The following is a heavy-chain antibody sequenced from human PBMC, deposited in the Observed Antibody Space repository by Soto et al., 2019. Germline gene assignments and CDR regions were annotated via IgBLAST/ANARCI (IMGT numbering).Heavy chain of an antibody. CDR2: INHSGST. V-gene: IGHV4-34*01. D-gene: IGHD3-3*01. CDR3: ARVAYYDFWSGYRRQHNWFDP. Sequence: PSETLSRTWAVYGGSFSCYYGSWIRQPPGKGLEWIGEINHSGSTNYNPSLKSRVTISVDTSKNQFSLKLSSVTAADTAVYYCARVAYYDFWSGYRRQHNWFDPWGQGTLVTVSS. CDR1: GGSFSCYY. J-gene: IGHJ5*02.